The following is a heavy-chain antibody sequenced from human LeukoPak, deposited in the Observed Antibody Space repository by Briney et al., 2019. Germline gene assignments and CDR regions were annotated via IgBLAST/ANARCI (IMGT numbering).Heavy chain of an antibody. CDR2: ISPSSHDI. Sequence: GGFLRLSCAASGFTFSSYAMSSVRQAAGKGLEYIAYISPSSHDIIYADSVKGRFTISRDNAKNSLYLQMNSLRAEDTAVYYCAKTARVPDYWGQGTQVTVSS. J-gene: IGHJ4*02. CDR3: AKTARVPDY. D-gene: IGHD6-6*01. V-gene: IGHV3-21*05. CDR1: GFTFSSYA.